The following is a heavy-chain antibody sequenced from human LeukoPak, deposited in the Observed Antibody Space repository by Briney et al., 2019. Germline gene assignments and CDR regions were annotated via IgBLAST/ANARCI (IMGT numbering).Heavy chain of an antibody. CDR1: GGTFSSYA. CDR3: ARDLDTAMAMGY. V-gene: IGHV1-69*01. D-gene: IGHD5-18*01. J-gene: IGHJ4*02. CDR2: IIPIFGTA. Sequence: ASVKVSCKASGGTFSSYAISWVRQAPGQGLEWVGGIIPIFGTANYAQKFQGRVTITADESTSTAYMELSSLRSEDTAVYYCARDLDTAMAMGYWGQGTLVTVSS.